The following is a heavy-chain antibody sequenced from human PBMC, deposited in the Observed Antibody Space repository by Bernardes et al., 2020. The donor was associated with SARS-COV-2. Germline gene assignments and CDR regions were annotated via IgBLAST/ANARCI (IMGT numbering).Heavy chain of an antibody. D-gene: IGHD3-22*01. CDR2: IYYSGST. J-gene: IGHJ5*02. CDR1: GGSISSSSYY. Sequence: SETLSLTCTVSGGSISSSSYYWGWLLQPPGKGLEWIGSIYYSGSTYYNPSLKSRVTISVDTSKNQFSLKLSSVTAADTAVYYCARQRGSITMIVVVQNWFDPWGQGTLVTVSS. CDR3: ARQRGSITMIVVVQNWFDP. V-gene: IGHV4-39*01.